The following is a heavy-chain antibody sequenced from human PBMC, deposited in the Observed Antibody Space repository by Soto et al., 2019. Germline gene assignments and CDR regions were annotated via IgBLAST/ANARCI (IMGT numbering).Heavy chain of an antibody. V-gene: IGHV1-2*04. J-gene: IGHJ3*02. Sequence: ASVKVSCKASGYSFTDYHIHWVRQAPGQGLEWLGRINPKSGGTSTAQKFQGWVTMTRDRSISTVYMELTRLRSDDTAVYYCAREDAYNIRSAFEIWGQGTMVTVSS. D-gene: IGHD3-9*01. CDR1: GYSFTDYH. CDR2: INPKSGGT. CDR3: AREDAYNIRSAFEI.